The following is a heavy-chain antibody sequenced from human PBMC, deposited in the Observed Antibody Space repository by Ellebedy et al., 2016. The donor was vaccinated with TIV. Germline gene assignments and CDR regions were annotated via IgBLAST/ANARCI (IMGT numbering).Heavy chain of an antibody. Sequence: AASVKVSCKASGYTFTGDYMHWVRQAPGQGLEWMAWINPNSGDTNYAYKFRGRVTTTRDTSNSTAFMELSRLTSDDTGVYYCARGIAVAGSFYFADWGQGTLVTVSS. CDR2: INPNSGDT. V-gene: IGHV1-2*02. CDR1: GYTFTGDY. CDR3: ARGIAVAGSFYFAD. J-gene: IGHJ4*02. D-gene: IGHD6-19*01.